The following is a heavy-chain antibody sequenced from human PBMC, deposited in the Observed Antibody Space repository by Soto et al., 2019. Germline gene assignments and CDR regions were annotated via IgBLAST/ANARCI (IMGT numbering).Heavy chain of an antibody. Sequence: SETLSLTCTVSGDSISSGGYYWSWIRQHPGKGLEWIGYIYYSGSPHYNPSLKSRVTISVDTSKNQFSLNLSSVTAADTAVYYCARSSNTGSYYVCDYWGQGTQVTVSS. CDR3: ARSSNTGSYYVCDY. D-gene: IGHD1-26*01. CDR2: IYYSGSP. V-gene: IGHV4-31*03. J-gene: IGHJ4*02. CDR1: GDSISSGGYY.